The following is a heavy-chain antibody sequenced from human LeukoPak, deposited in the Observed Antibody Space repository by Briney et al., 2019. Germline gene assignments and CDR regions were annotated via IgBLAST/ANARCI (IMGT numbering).Heavy chain of an antibody. D-gene: IGHD3-3*01. CDR3: AGGALYYDFWSGYYY. J-gene: IGHJ4*01. CDR1: GFIFSTYV. CDR2: ISYDGSNK. V-gene: IGHV3-30*14. Sequence: PGGSLRLSCAGSGFIFSTYVMHWVRQAPGKGLEWVAVISYDGSNKYYADSVKGRFTISRDNSKNTLYLQMDSLRAEDTAVYYCAGGALYYDFWSGYYYWGQGTLVPVSS.